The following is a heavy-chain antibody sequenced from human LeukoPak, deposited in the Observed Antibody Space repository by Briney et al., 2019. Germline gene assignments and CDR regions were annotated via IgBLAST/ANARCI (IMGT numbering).Heavy chain of an antibody. CDR2: INHTGST. Sequence: AETLSLTCTVSGGSISSSRYYWGGGRQPPGKGVGGVGDINHTGSTNYNPSLKSRVTISVDTSKNQFSLKLSSVTAADTAVYYCARHARYSSSWGFDYWGQATPVTVSS. V-gene: IGHV4-39*01. CDR1: GGSISSSRYY. J-gene: IGHJ4*02. D-gene: IGHD6-13*01. CDR3: ARHARYSSSWGFDY.